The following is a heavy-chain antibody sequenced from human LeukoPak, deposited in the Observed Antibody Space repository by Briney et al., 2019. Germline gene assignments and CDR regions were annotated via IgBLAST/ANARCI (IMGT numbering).Heavy chain of an antibody. CDR2: ISNDGSTK. Sequence: GRSLRLSCAASGFTFSSYPMHWVRQAPGKGLEWVAVISNDGSTKYYADSVKGRFTISRDNSKNTLYLQMNSLRAEDTTVYFCVRGRYYYDSSGYLDYWGQGSLVTVSS. CDR1: GFTFSSYP. V-gene: IGHV3-30*04. D-gene: IGHD3-22*01. CDR3: VRGRYYYDSSGYLDY. J-gene: IGHJ4*02.